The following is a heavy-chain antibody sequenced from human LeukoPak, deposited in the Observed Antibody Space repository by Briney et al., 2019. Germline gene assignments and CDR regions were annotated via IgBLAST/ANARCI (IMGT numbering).Heavy chain of an antibody. CDR2: VIPIFGTA. J-gene: IGHJ4*02. CDR1: GGTFSSYA. D-gene: IGHD3-9*01. V-gene: IGHV1-69*05. CDR3: AREYYDILTGYYEYYFDY. Sequence: SVKVSCKASGGTFSSYAISWVRQAPGQGLEWMGRVIPIFGTANYAQKFQGRVTITTDESTSTAYMELSSLRSEDTAVYYCAREYYDILTGYYEYYFDYWGQGTLVTVPS.